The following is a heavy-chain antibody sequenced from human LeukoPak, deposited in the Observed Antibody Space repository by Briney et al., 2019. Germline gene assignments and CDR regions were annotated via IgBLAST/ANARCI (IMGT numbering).Heavy chain of an antibody. J-gene: IGHJ4*02. Sequence: SVKLSCTASGGTFSSYAISWVRQAPGQGLEWMGRIIPILGIANYAQKFQGRVTITADKSTSTAYMELSSLRSEDTAVYYCARGGTKQGYCGGDCYPYWGQGTLVTVSS. CDR2: IIPILGIA. CDR3: ARGGTKQGYCGGDCYPY. V-gene: IGHV1-69*04. CDR1: GGTFSSYA. D-gene: IGHD2-21*02.